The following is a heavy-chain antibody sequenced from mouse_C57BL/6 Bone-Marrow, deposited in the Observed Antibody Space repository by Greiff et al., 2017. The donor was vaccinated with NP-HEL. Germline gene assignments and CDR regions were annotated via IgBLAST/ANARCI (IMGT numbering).Heavy chain of an antibody. D-gene: IGHD1-1*01. CDR3: AFITTVVANFDY. J-gene: IGHJ2*01. Sequence: QVQLQQPGAELVRPGSSVKLSCKASGYTFTSYWMDWVKQRPGQGLEWIGNIYPSDSETHYNQKFKDKATLTVDKSSSTAYMQLSSLTSEDSAVYYCAFITTVVANFDYWGQGTTLTVSS. V-gene: IGHV1-61*01. CDR1: GYTFTSYW. CDR2: IYPSDSET.